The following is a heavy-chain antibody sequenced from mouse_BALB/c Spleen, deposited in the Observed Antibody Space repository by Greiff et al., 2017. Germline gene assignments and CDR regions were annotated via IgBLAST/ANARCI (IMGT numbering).Heavy chain of an antibody. CDR3: ARDRGGNYPFYAMDY. CDR1: GFSLTSYG. V-gene: IGHV2-9*02. Sequence: VKLVESGPGLVAPSQSLSITCTVSGFSLTSYGVHWVRQPPGKGLEWLGVIWAGGSTNYNSALMSRLSISKDNSKSQVFLKMNSLQTDDTAMYYCARDRGGNYPFYAMDYWGQGTSVTVSS. D-gene: IGHD2-1*01. CDR2: IWAGGST. J-gene: IGHJ4*01.